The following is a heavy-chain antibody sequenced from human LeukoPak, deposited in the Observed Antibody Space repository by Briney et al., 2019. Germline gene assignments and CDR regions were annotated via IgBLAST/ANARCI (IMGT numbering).Heavy chain of an antibody. CDR2: INTNTGNP. V-gene: IGHV7-4-1*02. J-gene: IGHJ4*02. D-gene: IGHD3-16*02. Sequence: APVKVSCKASGYTFTSYAMNWVRQAPGQGLEWMGWINTNTGNPTYAQDFTGRFVFSLDTSVSTAYLQISSLKAEDTAVYSCARTYQPLGGLSFPDYWGQGTLVTVSS. CDR1: GYTFTSYA. CDR3: ARTYQPLGGLSFPDY.